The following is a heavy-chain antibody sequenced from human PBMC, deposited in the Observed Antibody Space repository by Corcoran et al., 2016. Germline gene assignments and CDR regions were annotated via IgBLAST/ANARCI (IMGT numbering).Heavy chain of an antibody. Sequence: QVQLQESGPGLVKPSETLSLTCTVSGGSISGHYWNWIRHSAGKGLQWIGRIYSSGSTNYNPSLKSRITMSVDTSKNQFSLKLTSVTAADTAVYYCASYSYGEYWGQRTLVTGS. D-gene: IGHD2-21*01. CDR3: ASYSYGEY. CDR1: GGSISGHY. CDR2: IYSSGST. J-gene: IGHJ4*02. V-gene: IGHV4-4*07.